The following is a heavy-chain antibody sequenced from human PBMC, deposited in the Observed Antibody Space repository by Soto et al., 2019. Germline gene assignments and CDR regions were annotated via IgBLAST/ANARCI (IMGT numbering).Heavy chain of an antibody. V-gene: IGHV4-34*01. Sequence: SETLSLTCAVYGGSFSGYYWSWIRQPPGKGLEWIGEINHSGSTNYNPSLKSRVTISVDTSKNQFSLKLSSVTAADTAVYYCFGRYDGFDYWSQGNLVTVSS. CDR3: FGRYDGFDY. CDR1: GGSFSGYY. J-gene: IGHJ4*02. CDR2: INHSGST. D-gene: IGHD3-3*01.